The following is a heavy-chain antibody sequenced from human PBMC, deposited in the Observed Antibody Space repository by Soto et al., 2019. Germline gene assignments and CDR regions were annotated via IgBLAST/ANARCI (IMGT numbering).Heavy chain of an antibody. V-gene: IGHV4-59*01. CDR2: MYYSGST. CDR1: GGSISSYY. CDR3: GGKNYDSSGYFDY. D-gene: IGHD3-22*01. J-gene: IGHJ4*02. Sequence: TLSLTCTVSGGSISSYYWSWIRQPPGKGLEWIGYMYYSGSTNYNPSLKSRVTISVDTSKNQFSLKLSSVTAADTAVYYCGGKNYDSSGYFDYWGQGTLVTVSS.